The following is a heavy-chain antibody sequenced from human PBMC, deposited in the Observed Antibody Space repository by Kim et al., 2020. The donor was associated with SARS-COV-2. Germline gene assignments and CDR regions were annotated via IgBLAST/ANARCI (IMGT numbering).Heavy chain of an antibody. CDR3: ARVRGGGYEDY. J-gene: IGHJ4*02. V-gene: IGHV3-13*01. Sequence: GGSLRLSCAASGFTFSSYDMHWVRQATGKGLEWVSAIGTAGDTYYPGSVKGRFTISRENAKNSLYLQMNSLRAGDTAVYYCARVRGGGYEDYWGQGTLVTVSS. D-gene: IGHD3-16*01. CDR2: IGTAGDT. CDR1: GFTFSSYD.